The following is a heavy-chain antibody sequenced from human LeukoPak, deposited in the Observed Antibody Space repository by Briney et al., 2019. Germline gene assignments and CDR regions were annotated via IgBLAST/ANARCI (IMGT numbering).Heavy chain of an antibody. J-gene: IGHJ5*02. D-gene: IGHD1-7*01. CDR2: IYGSGST. CDR1: GGSISSYY. CDR3: ARGHFSLTGTTNWFDP. V-gene: IGHV4-4*07. Sequence: SETLSLTCTVSGGSISSYYWSWIRQPADKGLEWIGRIYGSGSTNYNPSLKSRVTMSVDTSKNQFSLKLSSVTAADTAVYYCARGHFSLTGTTNWFDPWGQGTLVTVSS.